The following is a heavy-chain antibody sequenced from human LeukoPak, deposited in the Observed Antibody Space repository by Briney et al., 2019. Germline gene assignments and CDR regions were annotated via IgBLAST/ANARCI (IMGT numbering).Heavy chain of an antibody. CDR1: GGSISSHY. CDR3: ARVGDGYNLPYGMDV. D-gene: IGHD5-24*01. V-gene: IGHV4-59*11. J-gene: IGHJ6*02. CDR2: IDYSGST. Sequence: PSETLSLTCTVSGGSISSHYWSWIRQPPGKGLGWIGYIDYSGSTNYNPSLKSRVTISVDTSKNQFSLKLSSVTAADTAVYYCARVGDGYNLPYGMDVWGQGTTATVSS.